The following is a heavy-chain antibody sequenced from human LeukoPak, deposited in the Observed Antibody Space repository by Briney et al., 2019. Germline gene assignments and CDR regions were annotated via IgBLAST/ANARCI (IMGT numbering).Heavy chain of an antibody. Sequence: GASVKVSCKASGGTFSSYAISWVRQAPGQGLEWMGWISAYNGNTNYAQKLQGRVTMTTDTSTSTAYMELRSLRSDDTAVYYCARVLTIAAAAYDAFDIWGQGTMVTVSS. V-gene: IGHV1-18*01. J-gene: IGHJ3*02. CDR3: ARVLTIAAAAYDAFDI. CDR1: GGTFSSYA. CDR2: ISAYNGNT. D-gene: IGHD6-13*01.